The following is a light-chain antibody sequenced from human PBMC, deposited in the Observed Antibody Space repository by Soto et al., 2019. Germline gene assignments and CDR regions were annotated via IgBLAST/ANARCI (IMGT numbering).Light chain of an antibody. CDR1: QSVSNN. V-gene: IGKV3-15*01. J-gene: IGKJ4*01. CDR2: GAS. Sequence: EIVMTQSPATLSVSPGERATLSCRASQSVSNNLAWYQQKPGQAPRLLIFGASTRATGIPARFSGSGSGTEFTLTISSLQSEYCAVYYWHQYNTWSPLAFGGGTKVETK. CDR3: HQYNTWSPLA.